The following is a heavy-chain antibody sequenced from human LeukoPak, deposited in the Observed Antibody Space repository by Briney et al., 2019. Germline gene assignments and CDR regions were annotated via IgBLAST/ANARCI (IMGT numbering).Heavy chain of an antibody. CDR3: AGGVGVFDY. D-gene: IGHD1-26*01. Sequence: PGGSLRLSCAASGFTFSDYYMNWIRQSPGKGLEWVSYISSDGNSIYYADSVKGRLTISRDNAKNSLYPQMNSLRAEDTAVYYCAGGVGVFDYWGQGTLVTVSS. J-gene: IGHJ4*02. V-gene: IGHV3-11*01. CDR1: GFTFSDYY. CDR2: ISSDGNSI.